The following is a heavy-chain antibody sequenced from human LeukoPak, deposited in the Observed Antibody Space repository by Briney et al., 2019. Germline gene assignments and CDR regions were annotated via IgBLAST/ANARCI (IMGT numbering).Heavy chain of an antibody. Sequence: ASVKVSCKASGDTFTSYGISWGRQAPGQGLEWMGWISAYNGNTNYAQKLQGRVTMTTDTSTSTAYMELRSLRSDDTAVYYCARDQYYYDSSGYYGYWGQGTLVTVSS. CDR2: ISAYNGNT. D-gene: IGHD3-22*01. J-gene: IGHJ4*02. V-gene: IGHV1-18*01. CDR3: ARDQYYYDSSGYYGY. CDR1: GDTFTSYG.